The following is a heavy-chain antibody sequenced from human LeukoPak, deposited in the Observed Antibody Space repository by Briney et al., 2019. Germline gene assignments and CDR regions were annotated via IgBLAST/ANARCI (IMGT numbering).Heavy chain of an antibody. Sequence: GGSLRLSCAASGFTFRSYGIHWVRQAPGKGLEWVAVISFDGSHKYYADSVKGRFTISRDNSQNTLYLQMNSLRPEDTAVYYCAKENTYYAPPSPIDYWGQGTLVTVSS. V-gene: IGHV3-30*18. CDR1: GFTFRSYG. J-gene: IGHJ4*02. CDR3: AKENTYYAPPSPIDY. CDR2: ISFDGSHK. D-gene: IGHD2/OR15-2a*01.